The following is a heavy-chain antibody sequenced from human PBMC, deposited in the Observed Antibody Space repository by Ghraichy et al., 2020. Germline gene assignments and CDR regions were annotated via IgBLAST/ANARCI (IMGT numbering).Heavy chain of an antibody. CDR1: GFTFDDYA. J-gene: IGHJ5*02. CDR3: AKDGRGYCSSTSCPNNWFDP. D-gene: IGHD2-2*01. V-gene: IGHV3-9*01. CDR2: ISWNSGSI. Sequence: GGSLRLSCAASGFTFDDYAMHWVRQAPGKGLEWVSGISWNSGSIGYADSVKGRFTISRDNAKNSLYLQMNSLRAEDTALYYCAKDGRGYCSSTSCPNNWFDPWGQGTLVTVSS.